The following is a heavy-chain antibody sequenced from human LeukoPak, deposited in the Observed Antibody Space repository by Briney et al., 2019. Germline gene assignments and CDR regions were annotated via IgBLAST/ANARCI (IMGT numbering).Heavy chain of an antibody. CDR1: GYTFTSYG. J-gene: IGHJ4*02. Sequence: GASLKVSCKASGYTFTSYGISWVRQAPGQGLEWMGWISAYNGNTNYAQKLQGRVTMTTDTSTSMAYMELRNLSSDDTAVDYCARPRKGDYFDYWGQGTLVTVSS. CDR3: ARPRKGDYFDY. CDR2: ISAYNGNT. V-gene: IGHV1-18*01.